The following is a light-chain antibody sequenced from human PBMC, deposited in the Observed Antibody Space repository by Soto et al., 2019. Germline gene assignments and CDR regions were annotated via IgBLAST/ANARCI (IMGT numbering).Light chain of an antibody. CDR2: DAS. CDR3: QQYKSYSWT. V-gene: IGKV1-5*01. CDR1: QSISSW. Sequence: DIQMTQSPSTLSASAGYRFTITCRASQSISSWLAWYQQKPGKAPNLLIYDASSLESGVPSRFSGSGSGTDFTLTISSLQPDDFATYFCQQYKSYSWTFGQGTTGDIK. J-gene: IGKJ1*01.